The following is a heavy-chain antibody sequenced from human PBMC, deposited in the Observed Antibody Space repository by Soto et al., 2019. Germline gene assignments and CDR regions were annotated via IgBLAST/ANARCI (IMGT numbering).Heavy chain of an antibody. Sequence: GGSLRLSCAASGFTFSSYSMNWVRQAPGKGLEWVSYISSSSSTIYYADSVKGRFTISRDNAKNSLYLQMNSLRAEDTAVYYCARDLISFYGNYPWWGQGTLVTVSS. CDR3: ARDLISFYGNYPW. J-gene: IGHJ4*02. CDR2: ISSSSSTI. V-gene: IGHV3-48*01. CDR1: GFTFSSYS. D-gene: IGHD4-17*01.